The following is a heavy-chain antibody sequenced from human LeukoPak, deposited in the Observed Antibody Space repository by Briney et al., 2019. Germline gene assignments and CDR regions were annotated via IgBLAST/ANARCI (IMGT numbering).Heavy chain of an antibody. J-gene: IGHJ4*02. CDR3: ARASAGTTSDFDY. CDR1: EYTFTGYY. CDR2: INPNSGGT. Sequence: ASVKVSCKASEYTFTGYYMHWVRQAPGQGLEWMGWINPNSGGTNYAQKFQGRVTMTRDTSISTAYMELSRLRSDDTAVYYCARASAGTTSDFDYWGQGTLVTVSS. D-gene: IGHD1-7*01. V-gene: IGHV1-2*02.